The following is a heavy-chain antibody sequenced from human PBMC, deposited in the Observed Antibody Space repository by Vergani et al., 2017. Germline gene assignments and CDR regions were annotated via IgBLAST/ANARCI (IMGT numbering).Heavy chain of an antibody. D-gene: IGHD2-2*01. CDR1: GFTFSSYG. CDR2: IWYDGSNK. CDR3: ARDLSXSSTSCYAYYYYYYGMDV. V-gene: IGHV3-33*01. Sequence: QVQLVESGGGVVQPGRSLRLSCAASGFTFSSYGMHWVRQAPGKGLEWVAVIWYDGSNKYYADSVKGRFTISRDNSKNTLYLQMNSLRAEDTAVYYCARDLSXSSTSCYAYYYYYYGMDVWGQGTTVTVSS. J-gene: IGHJ6*02.